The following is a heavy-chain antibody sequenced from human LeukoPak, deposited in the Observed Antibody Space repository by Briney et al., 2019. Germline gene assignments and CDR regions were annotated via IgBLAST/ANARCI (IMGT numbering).Heavy chain of an antibody. V-gene: IGHV3-23*01. CDR1: GFIFSSYA. Sequence: PGGSLRLSCAASGFIFSSYAMSWVRQAPRKGLEWVSVISRSGGSPYYADSVKGRFTISRDNSKNTLYLQMNSLRAEDTAVYYCAKAPPTATTWGGIDYWGQGTLVTVSS. CDR2: ISRSGGSP. D-gene: IGHD4-17*01. J-gene: IGHJ4*02. CDR3: AKAPPTATTWGGIDY.